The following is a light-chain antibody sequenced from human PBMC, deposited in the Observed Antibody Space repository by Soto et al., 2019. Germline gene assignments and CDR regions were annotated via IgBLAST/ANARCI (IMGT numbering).Light chain of an antibody. Sequence: QSVLAQPPSASGSPGQSVTISCTGTKNDIGVYDFVSWYQHHPGKAPRLIIYEVVQRPSGVPDRSSGPKSGNTASLTVSGLQAADEADYFCKSYAGSNTYVFGSGTKVTVL. CDR3: KSYAGSNTYV. V-gene: IGLV2-8*01. J-gene: IGLJ1*01. CDR1: KNDIGVYDF. CDR2: EVV.